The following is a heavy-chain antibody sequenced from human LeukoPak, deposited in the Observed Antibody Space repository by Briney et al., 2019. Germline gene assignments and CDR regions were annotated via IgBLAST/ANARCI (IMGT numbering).Heavy chain of an antibody. V-gene: IGHV3-48*04. CDR3: ARVGANGGVLDY. D-gene: IGHD2-8*02. Sequence: GGSLRLSCTASGFRFSDFGMNWVRQAPGKGLEWVSHITSSSSNINYADSVKGRFTTSRDNVKSSLYLQMNGLRAEDTAIYYCARVGANGGVLDYWGQGTLVTVSP. J-gene: IGHJ4*02. CDR2: ITSSSSNI. CDR1: GFRFSDFG.